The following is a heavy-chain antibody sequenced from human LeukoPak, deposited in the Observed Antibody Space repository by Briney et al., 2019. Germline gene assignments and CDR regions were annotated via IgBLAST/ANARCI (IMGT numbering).Heavy chain of an antibody. D-gene: IGHD3-22*01. CDR3: AKEGYYDSSGYILAEYFQH. J-gene: IGHJ1*01. CDR2: ISSSSSYI. V-gene: IGHV3-21*04. CDR1: GFTFSSYS. Sequence: PGGSLRLSCAASGFTFSSYSMNWVRQAPGKGLEWVSSISSSSSYIYYADSVKGRFTISRDNSKNTLYLQMNSLRVEDTAVYYCAKEGYYDSSGYILAEYFQHWGQGTLVTVSS.